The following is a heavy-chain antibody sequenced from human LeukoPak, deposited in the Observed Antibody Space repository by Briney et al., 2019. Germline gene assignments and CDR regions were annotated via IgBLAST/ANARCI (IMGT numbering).Heavy chain of an antibody. CDR2: IYTTGST. CDR1: GGSISSYY. CDR3: ARSYCTNGVCSLGDFDY. D-gene: IGHD2-8*01. Sequence: SETLSLTCTVSGGSISSYYWTWIRQPAGKGLEWIGRIYTTGSTNYNPSLNSRVTMSVDTSKNHFSLKLSSVTAADTAVYYCARSYCTNGVCSLGDFDYWGQGTLVTVSS. V-gene: IGHV4-4*07. J-gene: IGHJ4*02.